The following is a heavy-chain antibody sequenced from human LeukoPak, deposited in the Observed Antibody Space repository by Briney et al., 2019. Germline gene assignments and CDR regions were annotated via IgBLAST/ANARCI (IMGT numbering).Heavy chain of an antibody. D-gene: IGHD3-10*01. Sequence: PGGSLRLSCGASGFTFYSYAMSWVRQAPGKGLEWVSGISGGGESTYYADSVKGRFTISRDNSKNTLYLQVNSLRAEDTGVYYCAKLAYGSGTYGGKFYFDYWGQGTLVTVSS. CDR1: GFTFYSYA. V-gene: IGHV3-23*01. CDR3: AKLAYGSGTYGGKFYFDY. J-gene: IGHJ4*02. CDR2: ISGGGEST.